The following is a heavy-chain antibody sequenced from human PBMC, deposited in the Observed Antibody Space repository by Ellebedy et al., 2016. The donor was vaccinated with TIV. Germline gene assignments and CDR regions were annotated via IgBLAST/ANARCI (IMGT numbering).Heavy chain of an antibody. V-gene: IGHV3-11*05. CDR3: ARDGGSRDGANCGRLCVFDI. J-gene: IGHJ3*02. D-gene: IGHD5-24*01. CDR2: ISSGSSYT. Sequence: GESLKISXAASGFSFSNYYMSWIRQAPGKGLEWVSYISSGSSYTNYADSVKGRFTISRDNAKNSLYLQMSSLRAEDTAVYYCARDGGSRDGANCGRLCVFDIWGQGTAVTVSS. CDR1: GFSFSNYY.